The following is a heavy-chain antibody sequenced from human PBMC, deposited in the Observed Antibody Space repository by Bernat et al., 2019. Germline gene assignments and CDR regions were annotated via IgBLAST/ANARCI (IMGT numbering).Heavy chain of an antibody. J-gene: IGHJ6*02. D-gene: IGHD4-17*01. CDR3: AREYGDPNYYYYGMDV. V-gene: IGHV1-2*04. Sequence: QVQLVQSGAEVKKPGASVKVSCKASGYTFTGYYMHWVRQAPGQGLEWMGWINPNSGGTNYAQKFQGWGNMTRDASISTAYMEMSRLRSDDTAVYYCAREYGDPNYYYYGMDVWGQGTTVTVSS. CDR1: GYTFTGYY. CDR2: INPNSGGT.